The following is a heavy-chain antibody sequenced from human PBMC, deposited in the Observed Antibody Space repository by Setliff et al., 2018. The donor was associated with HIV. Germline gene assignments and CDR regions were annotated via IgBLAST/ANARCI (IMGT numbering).Heavy chain of an antibody. CDR1: GFTFNDAW. J-gene: IGHJ4*02. D-gene: IGHD2-8*02. CDR2: IKSKSEGGTT. V-gene: IGHV3-15*01. Sequence: PGGSLRLSCSGSGFTFNDAWVSWVRQAPGKGLEWIARIKSKSEGGTTEYAASVKGRFTISRDDSKSIAYLQMNSLKTEDTAVYYCTSAFADYAYWYFDYWGQGTLVTVSS. CDR3: TSAFADYAYWYFDY.